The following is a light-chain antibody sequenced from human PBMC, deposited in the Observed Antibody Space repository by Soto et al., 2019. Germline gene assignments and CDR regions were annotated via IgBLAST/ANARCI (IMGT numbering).Light chain of an antibody. V-gene: IGLV2-14*01. Sequence: QSALTKPASVSGSPGQSITISCTGTSSDVGDYNYVSWYQQHPGKAPKLMIYDVSNRPSGVSNRFSGSKSGSTASLTISGLQAEDEADYYCSSYTSSPTRVFGTGTKLTVL. CDR1: SSDVGDYNY. J-gene: IGLJ1*01. CDR2: DVS. CDR3: SSYTSSPTRV.